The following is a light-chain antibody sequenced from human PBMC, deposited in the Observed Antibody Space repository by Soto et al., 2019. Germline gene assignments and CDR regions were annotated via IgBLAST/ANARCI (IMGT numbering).Light chain of an antibody. Sequence: QSGLTQPPSASGSPGQSGTISCTGTSSDTSDTKYVSWLQQHPGKAPKVLIYEVNKRASGVPDRFSGSKSGNTASLTVSGLRADDEADYYCTSYVGSNNYVFGTGTKVTVL. CDR3: TSYVGSNNYV. J-gene: IGLJ1*01. CDR2: EVN. CDR1: SSDTSDTKY. V-gene: IGLV2-8*01.